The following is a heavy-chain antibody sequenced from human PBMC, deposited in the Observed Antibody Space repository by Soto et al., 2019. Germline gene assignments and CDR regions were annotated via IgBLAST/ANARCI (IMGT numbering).Heavy chain of an antibody. CDR1: GYTFTSYA. Sequence: QVQLVQSGAEVKKPGASVKVSCKASGYTFTSYAMHWVRQAPGQRLEWMGWINAGNGNTKYSQKCQGRVTITRDTSASTAHMELSSLRSEDTGVYYCARGPGGPDGPGDYWGQGTLVTVSS. J-gene: IGHJ4*02. D-gene: IGHD2-15*01. CDR3: ARGPGGPDGPGDY. V-gene: IGHV1-3*01. CDR2: INAGNGNT.